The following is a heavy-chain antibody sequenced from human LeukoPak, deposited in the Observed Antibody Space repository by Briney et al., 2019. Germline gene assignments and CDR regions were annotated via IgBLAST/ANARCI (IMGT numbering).Heavy chain of an antibody. CDR2: FYYSGST. V-gene: IGHV4-39*01. CDR1: GGSITSSSYY. Sequence: SETLSLTCTVSGGSITSSSYYWGWIRQPPGKGLGWIGSFYYSGSTYYHPSLKSRVTISVDTFKNQFSLKLSSVTAADTAVYYCARGGGDYGDYYLDYWGQGTLVTVSS. CDR3: ARGGGDYGDYYLDY. J-gene: IGHJ4*02. D-gene: IGHD4-17*01.